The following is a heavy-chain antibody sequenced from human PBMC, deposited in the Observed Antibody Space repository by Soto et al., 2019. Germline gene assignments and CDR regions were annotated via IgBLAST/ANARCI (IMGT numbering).Heavy chain of an antibody. CDR3: AKDPTGVTIFGVVSSHYYMDV. CDR1: GFTFSSYA. Sequence: GGSLRLSCAASGFTFSSYAMSWVRQAPGKGLEWVSAISGSGGSTYYADSVKGRFTISRDNSKNTLYLQMNSLRAEDTAVYYCAKDPTGVTIFGVVSSHYYMDVWGKGTTVTVSS. V-gene: IGHV3-23*01. CDR2: ISGSGGST. D-gene: IGHD3-3*01. J-gene: IGHJ6*03.